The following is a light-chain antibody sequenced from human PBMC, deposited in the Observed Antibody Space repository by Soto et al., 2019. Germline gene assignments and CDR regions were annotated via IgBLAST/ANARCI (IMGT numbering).Light chain of an antibody. CDR1: QGVSSH. CDR3: QQYNWRPWT. V-gene: IGKV3D-15*01. CDR2: AAS. Sequence: PPSPAPLSVSPGERATLSCRASQGVSSHLAWYQQKPGQAPRVLIYAASTTATSTPARISGRWARTYSTPTISILSAEYAVDYCCQQYNWRPWTVAQGTKVDIK. J-gene: IGKJ1*01.